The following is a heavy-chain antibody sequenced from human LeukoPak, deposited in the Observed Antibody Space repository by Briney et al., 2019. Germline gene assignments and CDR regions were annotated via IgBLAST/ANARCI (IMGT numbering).Heavy chain of an antibody. Sequence: SQTLSFTCTVPGVAISSGGYDWSWIRQHPGKGLEWIGYIYYSGSTYHNPSLKSRVTISVDTSKNQFSLKLSSLTGTAQSVYYCARAYYGDTGYNFDYWGQGTLVTVSS. CDR3: ARAYYGDTGYNFDY. CDR1: GVAISSGGYD. D-gene: IGHD4-17*01. V-gene: IGHV4-31*03. J-gene: IGHJ4*02. CDR2: IYYSGST.